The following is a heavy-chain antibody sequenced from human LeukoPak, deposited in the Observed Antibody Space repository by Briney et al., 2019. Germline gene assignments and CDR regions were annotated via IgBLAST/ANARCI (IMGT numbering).Heavy chain of an antibody. CDR2: IRYDGSNK. CDR1: GFTFSGYG. V-gene: IGHV3-30*02. CDR3: AKDTPDSSAYYLEN. D-gene: IGHD3-22*01. Sequence: GGSLRLSDAASGFTFSGYGMHLVRPAPGKGLEWVAFIRYDGSNKYYADSVKGRFTISRDNSKNTLYLQMNGLRAEDTAVYYCAKDTPDSSAYYLENWGQGTLVTVSS. J-gene: IGHJ4*02.